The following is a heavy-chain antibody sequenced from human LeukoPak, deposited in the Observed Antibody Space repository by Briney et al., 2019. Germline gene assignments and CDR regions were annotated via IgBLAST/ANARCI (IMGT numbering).Heavy chain of an antibody. D-gene: IGHD3-16*01. V-gene: IGHV1-46*01. CDR1: GYTFTSYY. CDR2: INPSGGST. CDR3: ASPGEKDYYFDY. J-gene: IGHJ4*02. Sequence: ASVKVSCRASGYTFTSYYMHWVRQAPGQGLEWMGIINPSGGSTSYAQKFQGRVTMTRDTSTSTVYMELSSLRSEDTAVYYCASPGEKDYYFDYWGQGTLVTVSS.